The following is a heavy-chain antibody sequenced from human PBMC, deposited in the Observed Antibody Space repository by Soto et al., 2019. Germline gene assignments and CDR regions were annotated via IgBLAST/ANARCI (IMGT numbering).Heavy chain of an antibody. CDR3: ARSPSSSWYGGGAFEV. D-gene: IGHD6-13*01. V-gene: IGHV4-4*02. CDR1: GGSISSSNW. CDR2: IYHSGST. J-gene: IGHJ3*01. Sequence: PSETLSLTCAVSGGSISSSNWWSWVRQPPGKGLEWTGEIYHSGSTNYSPSVKSRITILVDKSKKQLSLKLNSVTAADTAVYYCARSPSSSWYGGGAFEVWGQGTMVTVSS.